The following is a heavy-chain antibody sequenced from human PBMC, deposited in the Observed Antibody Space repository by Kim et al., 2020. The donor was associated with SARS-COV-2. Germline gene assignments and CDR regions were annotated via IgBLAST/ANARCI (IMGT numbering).Heavy chain of an antibody. V-gene: IGHV4-34*01. Sequence: SETLSLTCAVYGGSFSGYYWSWIRQPPGKGLEWIGEIYDAGRTNYNPSLKSRVTISVDTSKNQLSLKLTSVTAADTAVYYCARSLSNTSGWGRHYGVLWGEGALVTASP. D-gene: IGHD3-10*01. J-gene: IGHJ4*02. CDR1: GGSFSGYY. CDR2: IYDAGRT. CDR3: ARSLSNTSGWGRHYGVL.